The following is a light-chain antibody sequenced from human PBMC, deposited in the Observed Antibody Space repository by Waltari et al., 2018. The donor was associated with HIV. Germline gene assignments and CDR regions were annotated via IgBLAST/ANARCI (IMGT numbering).Light chain of an antibody. CDR1: SSDVGSYNL. J-gene: IGLJ2*01. CDR2: EVS. Sequence: QSALTQPASVSGSFGQSITISCTGTSSDVGSYNLVSWYQYHPGKAPKFIIYEVSKRPSGGSKRFSGSKSGNTASLTVSGLQAEDEAHYYCCSYARSGIPFGGGTKLTVL. V-gene: IGLV2-23*02. CDR3: CSYARSGIP.